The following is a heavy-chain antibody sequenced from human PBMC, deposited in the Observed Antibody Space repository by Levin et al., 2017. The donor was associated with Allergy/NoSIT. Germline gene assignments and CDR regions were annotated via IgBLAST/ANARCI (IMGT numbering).Heavy chain of an antibody. CDR3: ATSNGNLDY. Sequence: LSLTCAASGFTFSPYSMNWVRQAPGKGLEWLSYITGSSTTIYYADSVKGRFTISRDNAKNSVYLQMNNLRAEDTAMYYCATSNGNLDYWGQGTLVTVSS. CDR2: ITGSSTTI. D-gene: IGHD2-8*01. CDR1: GFTFSPYS. J-gene: IGHJ4*02. V-gene: IGHV3-48*04.